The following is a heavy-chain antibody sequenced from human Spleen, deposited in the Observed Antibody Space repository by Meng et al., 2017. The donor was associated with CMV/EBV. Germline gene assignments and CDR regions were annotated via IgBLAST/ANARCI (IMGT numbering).Heavy chain of an antibody. V-gene: IGHV1-2*02. D-gene: IGHD3-10*01. CDR2: IIPIFGTA. J-gene: IGHJ4*02. CDR1: GYTFTGYY. CDR3: VRLAGGVDY. Sequence: KVSCKASGYTFTGYYMHWVRQAPGQGLEWMGGIIPIFGTANYAQKFQGRVTMTRDTSISTAYMELSSLRSDDTAVYYCVRLAGGVDYWGQGTLVTVSS.